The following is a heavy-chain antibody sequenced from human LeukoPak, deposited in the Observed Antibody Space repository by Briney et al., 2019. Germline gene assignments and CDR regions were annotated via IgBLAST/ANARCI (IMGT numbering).Heavy chain of an antibody. D-gene: IGHD6-13*01. J-gene: IGHJ4*02. Sequence: ASVKVSCKASGGTFSSYAISWVRQAPGQGLEWMGRIIPILGIANYAQKFQGRVTITADKSTSTAYMELSSLRFEDTAVYYCARQYSSSWYYFDYWGQGTLVTVSS. V-gene: IGHV1-69*04. CDR2: IIPILGIA. CDR1: GGTFSSYA. CDR3: ARQYSSSWYYFDY.